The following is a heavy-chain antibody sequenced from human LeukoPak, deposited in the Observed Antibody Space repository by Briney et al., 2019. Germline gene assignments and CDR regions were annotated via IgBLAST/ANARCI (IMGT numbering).Heavy chain of an antibody. CDR1: GFTFSSYA. J-gene: IGHJ6*04. V-gene: IGHV3-30*04. CDR2: ISYDGSNK. D-gene: IGHD2-2*01. CDR3: ARARSKGCSSTSCYASSYYYYGMDV. Sequence: GGSLRLSCAASGFTFSSYAMHWVLQAPGKGLEWVAVISYDGSNKYYADSVKGRFTISRDNSKNTLYLQMNSLRAEDTAVYYCARARSKGCSSTSCYASSYYYYGMDVWGKGTTVTVSS.